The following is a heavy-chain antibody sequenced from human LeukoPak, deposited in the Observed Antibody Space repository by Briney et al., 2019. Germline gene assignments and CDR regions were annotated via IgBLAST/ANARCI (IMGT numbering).Heavy chain of an antibody. CDR3: ASHILTENYYYYYGMDV. Sequence: GASVKVSCKASGYTFTSYGISWVRQAPGQGLEWMGWISAYNGNTNYAQKLQGRVTMTTDTSTSTAYMELRSLRSDDTAVYYCASHILTENYYYYYGMDVWGKGTTVTVSS. CDR2: ISAYNGNT. J-gene: IGHJ6*04. V-gene: IGHV1-18*04. D-gene: IGHD3-9*01. CDR1: GYTFTSYG.